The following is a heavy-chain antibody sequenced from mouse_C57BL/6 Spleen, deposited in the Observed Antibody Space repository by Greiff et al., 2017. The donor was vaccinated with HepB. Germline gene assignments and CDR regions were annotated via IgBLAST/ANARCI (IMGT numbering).Heavy chain of an antibody. D-gene: IGHD4-1*01. J-gene: IGHJ2*01. CDR2: IDPSDSYT. CDR3: AIRGLGRYFDY. Sequence: VQLQQPGAELVKPGASVKLSCKASGYTFTSYWMQWVKQRPGQGLEWIGEIDPSDSYTNYNQKFKGKATLTVDTSSSTAYMQLSSLTSEDSAVYYCAIRGLGRYFDYWGQGTTLTVSS. V-gene: IGHV1-50*01. CDR1: GYTFTSYW.